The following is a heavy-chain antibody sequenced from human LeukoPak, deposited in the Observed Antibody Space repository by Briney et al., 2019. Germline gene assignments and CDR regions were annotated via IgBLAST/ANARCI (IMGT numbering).Heavy chain of an antibody. CDR1: GFIFSGYG. CDR2: IGSSGDTI. Sequence: GGSLRLSCAASGFIFSGYGMNWVRQAPGKGLEWVSYIGSSGDTIYYADSVKGRFTISRDNSKNTLYLQMNSLRAEDTAVYYCARAVTTSYRRYNWFDSWGQGTLVTVSS. D-gene: IGHD4-17*01. V-gene: IGHV3-48*01. CDR3: ARAVTTSYRRYNWFDS. J-gene: IGHJ5*01.